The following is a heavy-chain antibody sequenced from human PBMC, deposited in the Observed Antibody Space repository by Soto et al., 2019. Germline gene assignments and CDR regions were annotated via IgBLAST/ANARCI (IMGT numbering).Heavy chain of an antibody. CDR3: ASGGSTSNFNS. CDR1: GFTFRSYW. D-gene: IGHD6-6*01. V-gene: IGHV3-74*01. CDR2: INSDGSST. J-gene: IGHJ4*02. Sequence: EVPLVESGGGLVQPGGSLRLSCAASGFTFRSYWMQWVRQAPGKGLVWVSWINSDGSSTSYADSVKGRFTISRDNAQNTLYIKMTSLRAGDTAVYFFASGGSTSNFNSSGRGALVSVSS.